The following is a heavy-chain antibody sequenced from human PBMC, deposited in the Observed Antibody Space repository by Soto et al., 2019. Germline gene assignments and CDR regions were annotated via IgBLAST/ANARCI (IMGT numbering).Heavy chain of an antibody. V-gene: IGHV4-61*08. CDR1: GDSVTGGGYY. CDR3: AREAPSTVTIDY. D-gene: IGHD4-17*01. CDR2: IYSNVST. J-gene: IGHJ4*02. Sequence: ASETLSLTCTVSGDSVTGGGYYWSWIRQSPGKGLEWIGDIYSNVSTNYNPSLKNRVTMSVDTSKNQFSLRLMSVIAADTAVYYCAREAPSTVTIDYWGQGTLVTVSS.